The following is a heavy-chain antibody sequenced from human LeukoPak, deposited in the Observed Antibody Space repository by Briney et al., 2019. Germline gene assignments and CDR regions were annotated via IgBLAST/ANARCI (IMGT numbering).Heavy chain of an antibody. CDR3: ARAVSGYYFDY. CDR1: GGSISSYY. Sequence: SETLSLTCTVSGGSISSYYWSWIRQPPGKGLEWIGYIYYSGSTNYNPSLKSRVTISVDTSKNQFSLKLSSVTAADTAVYYCARAVSGYYFDYWGQGTLVAVSS. V-gene: IGHV4-59*01. D-gene: IGHD6-19*01. J-gene: IGHJ4*02. CDR2: IYYSGST.